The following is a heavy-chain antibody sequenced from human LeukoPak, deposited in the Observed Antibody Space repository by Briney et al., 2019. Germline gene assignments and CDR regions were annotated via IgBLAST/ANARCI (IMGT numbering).Heavy chain of an antibody. V-gene: IGHV4-59*01. D-gene: IGHD3-22*01. J-gene: IGHJ5*02. CDR2: IYYSGST. CDR1: GGSISSYY. CDR3: ARVNTMIVVVITTGWFDP. Sequence: PSETLSLTCTVSGGSISSYYWSWIRQPPGKGLEWIGYIYYSGSTNYNPSHKSRVTISVDTSKNQFSLKLSSVTAADTAVYYCARVNTMIVVVITTGWFDPWGQGTLVTVSS.